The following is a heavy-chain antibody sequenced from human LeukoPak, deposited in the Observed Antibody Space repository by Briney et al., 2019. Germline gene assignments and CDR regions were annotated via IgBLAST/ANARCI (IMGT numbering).Heavy chain of an antibody. Sequence: SETLSLTCTVSGGSISSGDYYWSWIRQPPGKDLEWIGYIYYSGSTYYNPSLKSRVTISVDTSKNQFSLKLSSVTAADTAVYYCAREWIGTMGQQDYWGQGTLVTVSS. CDR1: GGSISSGDYY. D-gene: IGHD3-10*01. V-gene: IGHV4-30-4*01. J-gene: IGHJ4*02. CDR2: IYYSGST. CDR3: AREWIGTMGQQDY.